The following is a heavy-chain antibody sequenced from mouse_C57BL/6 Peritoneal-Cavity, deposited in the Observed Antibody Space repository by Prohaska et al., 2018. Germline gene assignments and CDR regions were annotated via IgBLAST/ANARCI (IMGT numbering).Heavy chain of an antibody. V-gene: IGHV11-2*01. Sequence: EVQLLETGGGLVQPGGSRGLSCEGSGFTFSGFWMSWVRQTPGKTLEWIGDINSDGSAXNYAPSIKYRFTIFRDNDKSTLYLQMSNVRSEDTATYFCMRHGPYWYFDVCSTGYTVSVS. CDR2: INSDGSAX. D-gene: IGHD3-1*01. CDR3: MRHGPYWYFDV. J-gene: IGHJ1*03. CDR1: GFTFSGFW.